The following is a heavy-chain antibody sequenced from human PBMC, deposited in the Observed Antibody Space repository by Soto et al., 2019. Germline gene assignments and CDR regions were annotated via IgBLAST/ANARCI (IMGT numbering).Heavy chain of an antibody. CDR2: VNWDGDTT. J-gene: IGHJ6*02. Sequence: LRLSCAASGFTFDDFAMCWVRQVPGKGLEWISLVNWDGDTTFYADSVKGRFIISRDNSKNSVYLQMNSLRSDDSAIYYCAKGATVTTHYQYYGMDVWGRGTTVTVSS. D-gene: IGHD4-17*01. CDR3: AKGATVTTHYQYYGMDV. V-gene: IGHV3-43D*04. CDR1: GFTFDDFA.